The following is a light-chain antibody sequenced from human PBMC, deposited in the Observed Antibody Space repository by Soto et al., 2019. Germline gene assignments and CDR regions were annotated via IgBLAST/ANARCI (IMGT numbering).Light chain of an antibody. CDR2: ECS. CDR1: SNDIGAYKY. V-gene: IGLV2-14*01. CDR3: SSYTTGSTLYV. J-gene: IGLJ1*01. Sequence: QSALTQPASGSGSPGQSITISCTGSSNDIGAYKYVSWYQQYPGKSPKLIIFECSNRPSGVSNRFSGSKSGNTDSLTIAGLQAEDEADYHCSSYTTGSTLYVFGGGTKVTVL.